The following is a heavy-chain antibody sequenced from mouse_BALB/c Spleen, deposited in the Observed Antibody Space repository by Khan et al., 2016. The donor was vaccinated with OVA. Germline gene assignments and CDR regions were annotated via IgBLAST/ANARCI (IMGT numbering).Heavy chain of an antibody. Sequence: QVQLKESGAELAKPGASVKMSCKASGYTFINYWILWVKQRPGQGLEWIGYINPSTRYTEYNQNFKDKATLTADKSSSTAYMQLSSLTSEDSAVYYCARRGLRWDFDYWGQGTTLTVSS. CDR3: ARRGLRWDFDY. CDR2: INPSTRYT. J-gene: IGHJ2*01. CDR1: GYTFINYW. D-gene: IGHD1-1*01. V-gene: IGHV1-7*01.